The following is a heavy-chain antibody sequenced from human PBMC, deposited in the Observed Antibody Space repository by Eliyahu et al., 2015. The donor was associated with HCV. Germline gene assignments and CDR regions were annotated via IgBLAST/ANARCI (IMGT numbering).Heavy chain of an antibody. J-gene: IGHJ4*02. CDR3: ARWGVYGGNTY. V-gene: IGHV4-39*01. Sequence: QLQLQESGPGLVKPSETLSLTCTVSGGSISSSSYYWGXIRQPPGKGLEWIGSIYYSGRTYYNPSLKSRVTTSVDTSKNQFSLKLSSVTAADTAVYYCARWGVYGGNTYWGQGTLVTVSA. CDR1: GGSISSSSYY. D-gene: IGHD4-23*01. CDR2: IYYSGRT.